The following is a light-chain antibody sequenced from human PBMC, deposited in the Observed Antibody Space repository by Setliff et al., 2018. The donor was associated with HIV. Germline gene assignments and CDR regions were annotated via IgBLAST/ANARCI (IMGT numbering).Light chain of an antibody. CDR3: SSYAGGPYV. CDR2: DVN. CDR1: SSDIGAYNV. V-gene: IGLV2-8*01. J-gene: IGLJ1*01. Sequence: QSVLTQPPSASGSPGQSVTISCTGTSSDIGAYNVVSWFQQHPGKAPKVMIYDVNQRPSGVPDRFSGSKSGNTASLTVSGLQPEDEADYYCSSYAGGPYVFGTGTRSPS.